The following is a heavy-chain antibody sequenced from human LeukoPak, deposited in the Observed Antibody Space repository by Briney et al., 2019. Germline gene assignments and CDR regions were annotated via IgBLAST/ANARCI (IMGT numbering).Heavy chain of an antibody. CDR3: AKGARIAVAGTVDY. V-gene: IGHV3-30*18. CDR1: GFTFSSCG. D-gene: IGHD6-19*01. J-gene: IGHJ4*02. CDR2: ISYDGSNK. Sequence: PGGSLRLSCAASGFTFSSCGMHWVRQAPGKGLQWVAVISYDGSNKYYADSVKGRFTISRDNSKNTLYLQMNSLRGEDTAVYYCAKGARIAVAGTVDYWGQGTLVTVSS.